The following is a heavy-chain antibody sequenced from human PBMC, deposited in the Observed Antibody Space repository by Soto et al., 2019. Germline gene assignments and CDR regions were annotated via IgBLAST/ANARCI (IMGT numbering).Heavy chain of an antibody. J-gene: IGHJ4*02. CDR3: ATGMGQAADFDY. CDR1: GYTFSSYS. CDR2: ISGYNGNT. V-gene: IGHV1-18*01. Sequence: ASVKVSCKTSGYTFSSYSISWVRQAPGQGLEWMGWISGYNGNTNYAQNFEGRVTMTTDTSTSTAYMELRGLTSDGAAVYHCATGMGQAADFDYWSQGTLVTVSS. D-gene: IGHD1-26*01.